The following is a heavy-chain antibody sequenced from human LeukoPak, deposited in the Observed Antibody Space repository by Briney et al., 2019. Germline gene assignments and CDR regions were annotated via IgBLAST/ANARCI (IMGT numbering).Heavy chain of an antibody. CDR1: VDSISGYY. CDR2: MYYSGNT. CDR3: ARGKYYFDY. V-gene: IGHV4-59*01. J-gene: IGHJ4*02. Sequence: SETLSLTCTVSVDSISGYYWSWIRQPPGKGLEWIGYMYYSGNTNYNPSLKSRLTTSLDASKNQFSLKLSSMTAADTAVYYCARGKYYFDYWGQGTLVTVSS.